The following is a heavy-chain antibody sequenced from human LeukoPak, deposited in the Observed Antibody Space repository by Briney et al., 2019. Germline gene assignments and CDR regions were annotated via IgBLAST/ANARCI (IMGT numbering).Heavy chain of an antibody. Sequence: SGPTLVKPTQTLTLTCTFSGFSLSTSGVGVGWIRQPPGKALEWLALIYWDDDKRYSPSLKSRLTITKDTSKNQVVLTMTNMDPVDTATYYCAHRLRNDFWSGPSGPFDYWGQGTLVTVSS. V-gene: IGHV2-5*02. D-gene: IGHD3-3*01. CDR1: GFSLSTSGVG. CDR3: AHRLRNDFWSGPSGPFDY. CDR2: IYWDDDK. J-gene: IGHJ4*02.